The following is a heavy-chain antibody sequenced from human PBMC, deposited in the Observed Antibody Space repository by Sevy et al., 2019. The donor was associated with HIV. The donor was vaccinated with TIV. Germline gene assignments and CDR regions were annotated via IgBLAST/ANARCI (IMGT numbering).Heavy chain of an antibody. CDR2: IIPIFGTA. J-gene: IGHJ6*02. CDR1: GGTFSSYA. D-gene: IGHD2-15*01. V-gene: IGHV1-69*13. Sequence: ASVKVSCKASGGTFSSYAISWVRQAPGQGLEWMGGIIPIFGTANYAQKFQGRVTITADESTSTAYMELSSLRSEDTAVYYCARDRGAYCSGGSCYQLPNRTYYYYGMDVWGQGTTVTVSS. CDR3: ARDRGAYCSGGSCYQLPNRTYYYYGMDV.